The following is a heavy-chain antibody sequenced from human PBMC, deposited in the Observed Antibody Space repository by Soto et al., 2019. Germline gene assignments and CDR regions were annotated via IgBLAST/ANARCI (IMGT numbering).Heavy chain of an antibody. CDR3: ARVVPGAEAWFGP. CDR2: ISLYSDGT. CDR1: GYTFSNYG. D-gene: IGHD2-2*01. J-gene: IGHJ5*02. V-gene: IGHV1-18*01. Sequence: GASVKVSCKTSGYTFSNYGITWLRQAPGQPLEWLGWISLYSDGTNYAQKFQGRVSMTTDTSTTTAYTELRSLRSDDTAVYYCARVVPGAEAWFGPWGQGTLVTVSS.